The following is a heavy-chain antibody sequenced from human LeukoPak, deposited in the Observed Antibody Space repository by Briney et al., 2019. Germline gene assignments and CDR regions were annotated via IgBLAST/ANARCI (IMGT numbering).Heavy chain of an antibody. Sequence: PGGSLRLSCAASGFTFAPYAMSWVRQAPGKGLEWVSAMSGSVSSTYYADSVKGRFTISRDNSKNTLYLQMNSLRAEDTAVYYCAKDFEGYWGQGTLVTVSS. CDR1: GFTFAPYA. V-gene: IGHV3-23*01. CDR2: MSGSVSST. J-gene: IGHJ4*02. D-gene: IGHD3-9*01. CDR3: AKDFEGY.